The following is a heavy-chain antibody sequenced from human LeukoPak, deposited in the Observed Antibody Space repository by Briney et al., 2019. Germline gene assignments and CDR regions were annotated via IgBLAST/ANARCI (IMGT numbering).Heavy chain of an antibody. CDR2: ISAYNGNT. CDR1: GYTFTSYG. CDR3: ARAHYYDSSGYPRDY. Sequence: ASVKVSCKASGYTFTSYGISWVRQAPGRGLEWMGWISAYNGNTNYAQKLQGRVTMTTDTSTSTAYMELRSLRSDDTAVYYCARAHYYDSSGYPRDYWGQGTLVTVSS. V-gene: IGHV1-18*01. D-gene: IGHD3-22*01. J-gene: IGHJ4*02.